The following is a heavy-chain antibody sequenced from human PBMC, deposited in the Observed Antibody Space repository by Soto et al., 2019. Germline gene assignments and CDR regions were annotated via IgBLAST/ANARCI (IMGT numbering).Heavy chain of an antibody. CDR3: ASPTYYDILTGLPRPGYYYGMDV. J-gene: IGHJ6*02. D-gene: IGHD3-9*01. CDR2: IIPIFGTA. V-gene: IGHV1-69*13. CDR1: GGTFSSYA. Sequence: SVKVSCKASGGTFSSYAISWVRQAPGQGLEWMGGIIPIFGTANYAQKFQGRVTITADESTSTAYMELSSLRSEDTAVYYCASPTYYDILTGLPRPGYYYGMDVWGQGTTVTVSS.